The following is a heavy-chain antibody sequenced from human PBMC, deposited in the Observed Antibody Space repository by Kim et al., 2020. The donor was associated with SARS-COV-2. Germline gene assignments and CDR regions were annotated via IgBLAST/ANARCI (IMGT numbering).Heavy chain of an antibody. V-gene: IGHV4-39*01. Sequence: PKMRVPISVDTSKNQFSLKLSSVTAADTAVYYCARHGGDGVVFRNNWFDPWGQGTLVTVSS. D-gene: IGHD3-3*01. J-gene: IGHJ5*02. CDR3: ARHGGDGVVFRNNWFDP.